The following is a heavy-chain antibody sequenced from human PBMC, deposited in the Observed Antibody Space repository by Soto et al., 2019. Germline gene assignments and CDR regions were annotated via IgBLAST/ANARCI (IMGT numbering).Heavy chain of an antibody. CDR3: ARALGSWGAYYFAH. D-gene: IGHD3-16*01. V-gene: IGHV2-5*02. CDR1: GFSLDTWGVG. Sequence: QITLKESGPTLVRPTQTLTLTCTVSGFSLDTWGVGVGWIRQPPGKAPEWLALIYWDNDKRYSPSLKNRLTITKDTSKNQVVLTVTSMDTVDTVTYYCARALGSWGAYYFAHWGQGTLVTVSS. J-gene: IGHJ4*02. CDR2: IYWDNDK.